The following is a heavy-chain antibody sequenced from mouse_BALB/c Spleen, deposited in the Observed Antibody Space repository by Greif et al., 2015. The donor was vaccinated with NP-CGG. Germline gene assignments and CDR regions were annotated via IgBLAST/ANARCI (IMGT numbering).Heavy chain of an antibody. J-gene: IGHJ2*01. D-gene: IGHD5-1*01. CDR2: IYPGDGDT. CDR1: GYAFSSYW. V-gene: IGHV1-80*01. CDR3: ARFVPNGYYFDY. Sequence: CGAELVRPGSSVKISCKASGYAFSSYWMNWVKQRPGQGLEWIGQIYPGDGDTNYNGEFKGKATLTADKSSSTAYMQLSSLTSEDSAVYFCARFVPNGYYFDYWGQGTTLTVSS.